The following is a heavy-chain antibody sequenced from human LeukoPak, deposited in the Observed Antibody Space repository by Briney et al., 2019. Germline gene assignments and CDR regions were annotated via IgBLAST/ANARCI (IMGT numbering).Heavy chain of an antibody. D-gene: IGHD2-2*01. J-gene: IGHJ4*02. Sequence: ASVKVSRKASGYTFTSYGISWVRQAPGQGLEWTGWISAYNGNTNYAQKLQGRVTMTTDTSTSTAYMELRSLRSDDTAVYYCARDQHEIVVVPAAVDFDYWGQGTLVTVSS. V-gene: IGHV1-18*01. CDR3: ARDQHEIVVVPAAVDFDY. CDR2: ISAYNGNT. CDR1: GYTFTSYG.